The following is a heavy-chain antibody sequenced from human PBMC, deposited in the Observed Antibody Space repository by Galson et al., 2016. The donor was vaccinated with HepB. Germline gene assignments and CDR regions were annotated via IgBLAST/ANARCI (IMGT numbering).Heavy chain of an antibody. CDR2: IKSYTDGGIT. Sequence: SLRLSCAASGFTFSRAWMNWVRQAPGKGLEWVGRIKSYTDGGITEYAAPMKGRFTFSRDESNNRLYLQMNSLKTEDTAVYYCTTSSTRGYTYGPSAYWGRGTLVAVSS. D-gene: IGHD5-18*01. CDR1: GFTFSRAW. J-gene: IGHJ4*02. CDR3: TTSSTRGYTYGPSAY. V-gene: IGHV3-15*01.